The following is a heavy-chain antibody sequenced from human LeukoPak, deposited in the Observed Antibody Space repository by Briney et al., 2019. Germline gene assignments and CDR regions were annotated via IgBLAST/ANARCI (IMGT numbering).Heavy chain of an antibody. J-gene: IGHJ4*01. CDR3: ARAGDITIFGVVISGPNDY. CDR1: GYTFTGYY. CDR2: INPNSGGT. D-gene: IGHD3-3*01. Sequence: GASVKVSCKASGYTFTGYYMHWVRQAPGQGLEWMGWINPNSGGTNYAQKFQGRVTMTRDTSISTAYMELSRLRSDDTAVYYCARAGDITIFGVVISGPNDYWGQEPWSPSPQ. V-gene: IGHV1-2*02.